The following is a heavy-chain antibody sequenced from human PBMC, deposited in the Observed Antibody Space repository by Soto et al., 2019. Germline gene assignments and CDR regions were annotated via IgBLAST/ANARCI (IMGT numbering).Heavy chain of an antibody. CDR3: ARGVFCRSTSCNYFDY. J-gene: IGHJ4*02. CDR1: GGTFSSYT. D-gene: IGHD2-2*01. V-gene: IGHV1-69*02. Sequence: QVQLVQSGAEVKKPGSSVKVSCKASGGTFSSYTISWVRQAPGQGLEWMGRIIPILGIANYAQKFQGRVTITADKSTSTADMELSSLRSEDTAVYYCARGVFCRSTSCNYFDYWGQGTLVTVSS. CDR2: IIPILGIA.